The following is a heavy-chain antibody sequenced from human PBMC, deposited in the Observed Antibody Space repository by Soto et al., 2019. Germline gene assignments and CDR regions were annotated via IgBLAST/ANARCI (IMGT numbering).Heavy chain of an antibody. D-gene: IGHD6-6*01. CDR1: GDSVSSDSAA. V-gene: IGHV6-1*01. CDR3: ARDVRYTRSSVWFDR. CDR2: TYYRSKWYN. J-gene: IGHJ5*02. Sequence: SQTLSLTCAISGDSVSSDSAAWNWIRQSPSRGLEWLGRTYYRSKWYNDYALSVKSRITINPDTSKNQFSLQLNSVTPEDTAVYYCARDVRYTRSSVWFDRWGQGTLVTVSS.